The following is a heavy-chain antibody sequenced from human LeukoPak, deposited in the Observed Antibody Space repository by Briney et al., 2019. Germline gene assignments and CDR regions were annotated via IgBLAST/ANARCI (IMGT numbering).Heavy chain of an antibody. CDR3: ARGRVSSSTWYSTYYFYMDF. Sequence: SETLSLTCTVSDDSITIYYWTWIRQPPGKGLEWIGYVDHTGSTKFNPSLNGRVSISRDTSNNFFSLRLRSVTAADTAVYFCARGRVSSSTWYSTYYFYMDFWGKGTTVTVSS. V-gene: IGHV4-59*01. J-gene: IGHJ6*03. CDR1: DDSITIYY. D-gene: IGHD4-11*01. CDR2: VDHTGST.